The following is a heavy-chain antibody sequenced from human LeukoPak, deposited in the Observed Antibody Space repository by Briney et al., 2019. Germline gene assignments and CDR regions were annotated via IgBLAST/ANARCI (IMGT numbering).Heavy chain of an antibody. CDR3: VRLGSSSWYVSYYYGMDV. V-gene: IGHV4-59*08. CDR2: IYYSGST. CDR1: GGSISSYY. J-gene: IGHJ6*02. Sequence: SETLSLTCTVSGGSISSYYWSWIRQPPGKGLEWIGYIYYSGSTNYNPSLESRVTISVDTYKNQFPLKLSSVTAADTAVYYCVRLGSSSWYVSYYYGMDVWGQGTTVTVSS. D-gene: IGHD6-13*01.